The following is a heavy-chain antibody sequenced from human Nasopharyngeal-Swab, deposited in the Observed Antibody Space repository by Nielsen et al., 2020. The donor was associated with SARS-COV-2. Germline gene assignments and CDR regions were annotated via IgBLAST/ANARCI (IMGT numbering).Heavy chain of an antibody. CDR3: ATQKLWSSGFDI. J-gene: IGHJ3*02. Sequence: ASVKVSCKVSGYTLTDSSMHWVRQAPGKGLEWMGGFDPEDGERFSAQRFQGRVTMTEDTSTDTAYMELSSLRSEDTAVYYCATQKLWSSGFDIWGQGTMVTVSS. D-gene: IGHD3-10*01. CDR1: GYTLTDSS. CDR2: FDPEDGER. V-gene: IGHV1-24*01.